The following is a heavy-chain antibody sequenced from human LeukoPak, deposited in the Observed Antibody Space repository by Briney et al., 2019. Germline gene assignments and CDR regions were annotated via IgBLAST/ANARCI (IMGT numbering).Heavy chain of an antibody. CDR3: ARLQGVSTFDY. Sequence: PGRSLTLSCAASGFTFSSNGMQWVRHAPGKGLEWVALIWYDGSKKYYADSVKGRFTISRDNSENTLYLQLNSLRAEDTAIYYCARLQGVSTFDYWGQGTLVTVSS. J-gene: IGHJ4*02. CDR2: IWYDGSKK. D-gene: IGHD5/OR15-5a*01. V-gene: IGHV3-33*01. CDR1: GFTFSSNG.